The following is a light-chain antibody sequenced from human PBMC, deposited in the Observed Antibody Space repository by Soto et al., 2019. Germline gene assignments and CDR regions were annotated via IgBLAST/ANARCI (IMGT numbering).Light chain of an antibody. Sequence: DIQVTQSPSSLSASVGDRVTITCRASQRTYNNLNWYHQKPGKAPTLLIYRASSLQSGVPSRFNGSGSGTDFTLTISSLRPEDFATYHCQQSFSTPWTFGQGTKVEIK. V-gene: IGKV1-39*01. CDR3: QQSFSTPWT. CDR1: QRTYNN. CDR2: RAS. J-gene: IGKJ1*01.